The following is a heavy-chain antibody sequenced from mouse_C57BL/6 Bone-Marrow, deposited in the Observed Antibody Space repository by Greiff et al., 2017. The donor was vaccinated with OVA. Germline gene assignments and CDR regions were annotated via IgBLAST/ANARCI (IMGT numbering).Heavy chain of an antibody. CDR2: ISDGGSYT. V-gene: IGHV5-4*01. D-gene: IGHD2-3*01. J-gene: IGHJ1*03. Sequence: VQLKQSGGGLVKPGGSLKLSCAASGFTFSSYAMSWVRQTPEKRLEWVATISDGGSYTYYPDNVKGRFTISRDNAKNNLYLQMSHLKSEDTAMYYCARGHDGYYGYFDVWGTGTTVTVSS. CDR3: ARGHDGYYGYFDV. CDR1: GFTFSSYA.